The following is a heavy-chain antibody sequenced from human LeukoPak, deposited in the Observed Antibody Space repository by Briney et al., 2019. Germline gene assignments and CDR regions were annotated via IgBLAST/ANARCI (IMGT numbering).Heavy chain of an antibody. Sequence: SETLSLTCTVSGGSISSSSYYWGWIRQPPGKGLEWIGNIYYSGNTYYNPSLKSRVTISVDTSKNQFSLKLSSVTAADTAVYYYARYYDFWSGYYGYNWFDPWGQGTLVTVSS. CDR1: GGSISSSSYY. V-gene: IGHV4-39*07. D-gene: IGHD3-3*01. J-gene: IGHJ5*02. CDR3: ARYYDFWSGYYGYNWFDP. CDR2: IYYSGNT.